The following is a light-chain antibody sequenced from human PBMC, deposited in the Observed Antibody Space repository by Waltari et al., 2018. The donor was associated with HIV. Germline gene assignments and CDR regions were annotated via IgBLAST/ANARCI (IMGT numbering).Light chain of an antibody. CDR3: QQSYSVPST. Sequence: DIQMTQSPSSLSPSVGDRVTILCRANQGISNYLNWYYQKSGKAPKVLIYAASNLQSGVSSRFSASGSGTDFTLTSSSLQPEDFATYYCQQSYSVPSTFGEGTKLEIK. J-gene: IGKJ2*01. CDR1: QGISNY. CDR2: AAS. V-gene: IGKV1-39*01.